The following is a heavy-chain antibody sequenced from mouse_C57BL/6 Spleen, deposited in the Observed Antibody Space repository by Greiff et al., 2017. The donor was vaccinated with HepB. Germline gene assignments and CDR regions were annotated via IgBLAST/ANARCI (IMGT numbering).Heavy chain of an antibody. D-gene: IGHD1-1*01. CDR1: GFTFSDYG. Sequence: DVQLVESGGGLVKPGGSLKLSCAASGFTFSDYGMHWVRQAPEKGLEWVAYISSGSSTIYYADTVKGRFTISRDNAKNTLFLQMTSLRSEDTAMYYCARGSRGYFDYWGQSTTLTVSS. J-gene: IGHJ2*01. V-gene: IGHV5-17*01. CDR2: ISSGSSTI. CDR3: ARGSRGYFDY.